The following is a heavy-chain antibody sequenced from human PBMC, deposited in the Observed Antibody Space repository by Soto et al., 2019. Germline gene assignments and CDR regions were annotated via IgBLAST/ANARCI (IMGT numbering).Heavy chain of an antibody. CDR2: IYYSGST. J-gene: IGHJ5*02. V-gene: IGHV4-59*01. D-gene: IGHD3-16*01. CDR3: ARVKLGWFDP. CDR1: GGSISSYY. Sequence: PSETLSLTCTVSGGSISSYYLSWIRQPPGKGLEWIGYIYYSGSTNYNPSLKSRVTISVDTSKNQFSLKLSSVTAADTAVYYCARVKLGWFDPWGQGTLVTVSS.